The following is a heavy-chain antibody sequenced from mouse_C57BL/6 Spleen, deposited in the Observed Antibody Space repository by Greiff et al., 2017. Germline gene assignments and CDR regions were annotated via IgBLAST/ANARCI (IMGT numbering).Heavy chain of an antibody. V-gene: IGHV1-72*01. CDR3: ARFHYDYDYWYFDV. CDR1: GYTFTSYW. D-gene: IGHD2-4*01. Sequence: VQLQQPGAELVKPGASVKLSCKASGYTFTSYWMHWVKQRPGRGLEWIGRIDPTSGGTKYNEKFKSKATLTVDKPSSTAYMQLSSLTSEDSAVYYCARFHYDYDYWYFDVWGTGTTVTVSS. J-gene: IGHJ1*03. CDR2: IDPTSGGT.